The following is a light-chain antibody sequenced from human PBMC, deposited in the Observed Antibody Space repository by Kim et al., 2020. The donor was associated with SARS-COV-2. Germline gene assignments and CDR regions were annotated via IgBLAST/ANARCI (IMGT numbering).Light chain of an antibody. V-gene: IGKV1-12*01. CDR1: EDVDSW. CDR3: QQAISFPLA. Sequence: GDRVTITCRASEDVDSWLAWYQQKSGQAPRLLIFAASSLQSGVPARFSGNGSGTDFSLTISSLQPEDFATYYCQQAISFPLAFGGGTKVDIK. J-gene: IGKJ4*01. CDR2: AAS.